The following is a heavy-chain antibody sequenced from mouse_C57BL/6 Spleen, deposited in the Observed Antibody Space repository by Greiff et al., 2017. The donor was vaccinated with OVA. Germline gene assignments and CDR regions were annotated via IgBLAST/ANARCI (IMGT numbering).Heavy chain of an antibody. V-gene: IGHV5-12*01. D-gene: IGHD1-1*01. CDR3: ATHGKEAPTVPHWYFDV. CDR2: ISNGGGST. CDR1: GFTFSDYY. Sequence: EVQGVESGGGLVQPGGSLKLSCAASGFTFSDYYLYWVRQTPEKRLEWVAYISNGGGSTYYPDTVKGRFTISRDNAKNTLYLQMSRLKSEDTAMYYCATHGKEAPTVPHWYFDVWGTGTTVTVSS. J-gene: IGHJ1*03.